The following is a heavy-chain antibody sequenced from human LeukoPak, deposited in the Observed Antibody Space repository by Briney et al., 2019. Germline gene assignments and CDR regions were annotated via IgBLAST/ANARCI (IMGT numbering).Heavy chain of an antibody. CDR2: ISAYNGNT. D-gene: IGHD6-19*01. V-gene: IGHV1-18*01. CDR3: ARAAGGWPPGSYFDY. CDR1: GYTFTSYG. J-gene: IGHJ4*02. Sequence: EASVKVSCKASGYTFTSYGISWVRQAPGQGLEWMGWISAYNGNTNYAQKLQGRVTMTTDTSTSTAYMELRSLRSDDTAVYYCARAAGGWPPGSYFDYWGQGTLVTVSS.